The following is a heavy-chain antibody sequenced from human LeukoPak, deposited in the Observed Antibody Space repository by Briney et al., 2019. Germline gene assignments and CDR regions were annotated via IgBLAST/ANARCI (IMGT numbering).Heavy chain of an antibody. CDR1: GYTFTSYG. CDR2: ISAYNGNT. Sequence: ASVKVSCKASGYTFTSYGISWVRQAPGQGLEWMGWISAYNGNTNYAHKLQARVTMTTDTSTSTAYMELRSPRSDDTAVYYCARALFRFLEWSIDYWGPGTLVTVSS. V-gene: IGHV1-18*01. J-gene: IGHJ4*02. CDR3: ARALFRFLEWSIDY. D-gene: IGHD3-3*01.